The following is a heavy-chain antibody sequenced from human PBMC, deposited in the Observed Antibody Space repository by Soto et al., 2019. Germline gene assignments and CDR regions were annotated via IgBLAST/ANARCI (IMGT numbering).Heavy chain of an antibody. CDR2: ISGSGGST. CDR3: AKKDDGYLRLGELSRYYYYGMDV. CDR1: GFTFSSYA. D-gene: IGHD3-16*02. Sequence: GGSLRLSCAASGFTFSSYAMSWVRQAPGKGLEWVSAISGSGGSTYYADSVKGRFTISRDNSKNTLYLQMNSLRAEDTAVYYCAKKDDGYLRLGELSRYYYYGMDVWGQGTTVTVSS. J-gene: IGHJ6*02. V-gene: IGHV3-23*01.